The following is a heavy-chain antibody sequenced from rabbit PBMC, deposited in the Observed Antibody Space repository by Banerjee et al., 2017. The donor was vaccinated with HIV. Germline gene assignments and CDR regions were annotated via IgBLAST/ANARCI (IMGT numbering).Heavy chain of an antibody. CDR2: IDSGSSGFT. CDR3: ARSPYTVPNYSGLNL. J-gene: IGHJ4*01. V-gene: IGHV1S40*01. D-gene: IGHD1-1*01. CDR1: GVSFSINSY. Sequence: QSLEESGGDLVKPGASLTLTCTASGVSFSINSYMCWVRQAPGKGLEWIACIDSGSSGFTYFATWAKGRFTISKTSTTVTLQMTSLTAADTATYFCARSPYTVPNYSGLNLWGPGTLVTVS.